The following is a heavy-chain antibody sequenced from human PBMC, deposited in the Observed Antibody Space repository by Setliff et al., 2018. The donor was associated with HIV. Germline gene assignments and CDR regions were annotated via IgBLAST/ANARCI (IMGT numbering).Heavy chain of an antibody. D-gene: IGHD6-13*01. CDR3: ARHPEGIAAAGAFDY. CDR2: IYYSGST. CDR1: GGSISSYY. J-gene: IGHJ4*02. V-gene: IGHV4-39*01. Sequence: SETLSLTCTVSGGSISSYYWGWIRQPPGKGLEWIGSIYYSGSTYYNPSLKSRVTISVDTSKNQFSLKLSSVTAADTAVYYCARHPEGIAAAGAFDYWGQGTLVTVSS.